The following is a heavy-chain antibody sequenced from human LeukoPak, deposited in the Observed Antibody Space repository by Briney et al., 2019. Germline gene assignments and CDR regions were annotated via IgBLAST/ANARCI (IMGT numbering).Heavy chain of an antibody. D-gene: IGHD6-19*01. Sequence: GGSLRLSCAASRFTVSSYYMFYVGGPTYYADSVQGRFTISRDNSKNTVDLQMSSLRHEDTDVYYCARGAGWNFYEYWGHGKLVTVSS. V-gene: IGHV3-53*05. CDR2: YVGGPT. J-gene: IGHJ4*01. CDR1: RFTVSSYY. CDR3: ARGAGWNFYEY.